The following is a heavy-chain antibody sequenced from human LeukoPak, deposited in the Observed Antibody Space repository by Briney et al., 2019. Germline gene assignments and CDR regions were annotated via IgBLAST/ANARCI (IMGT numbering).Heavy chain of an antibody. CDR3: ARGGTFGEPFSRS. Sequence: SETLSLTCAAYGGSFSGFYWSWIRQSPGKGLGWIGEINQSGVTNYSPSLKSRVTTSADTSKNQFSLKVNSVTAADTAVYYCARGGTFGEPFSRSWGQGTLVTVSS. J-gene: IGHJ4*02. D-gene: IGHD3-10*01. V-gene: IGHV4-34*01. CDR2: INQSGVT. CDR1: GGSFSGFY.